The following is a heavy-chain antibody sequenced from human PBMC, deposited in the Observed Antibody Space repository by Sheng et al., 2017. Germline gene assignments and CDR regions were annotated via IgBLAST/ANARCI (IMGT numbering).Heavy chain of an antibody. D-gene: IGHD6-6*01. J-gene: IGHJ6*02. CDR1: GFRYTSQW. Sequence: EVQLVESGGDLVQPGGSLRLSCVASGFRYTSQWMSWVRQAPGKGLEWVANINQDGSDKNYVDSVEGRFTISRDNAKNSLYLQMNSLRAEDTATYYCAKDASGSSSSVGMDVWGQGTTVTVSS. CDR2: INQDGSDK. CDR3: AKDASGSSSSVGMDV. V-gene: IGHV3-7*01.